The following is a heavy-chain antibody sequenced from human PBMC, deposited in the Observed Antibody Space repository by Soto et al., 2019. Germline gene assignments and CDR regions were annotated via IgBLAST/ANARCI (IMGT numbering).Heavy chain of an antibody. J-gene: IGHJ4*02. V-gene: IGHV4-59*08. D-gene: IGHD6-19*01. CDR1: GGSISSYY. CDR2: IYNSGST. CDR3: ARHESSGWYYFDY. Sequence: QVQLQESGPGLVEPSETLSLTCTISGGSISSYYWSWIRQPPGKGLEWIGYIYNSGSTNYNPSLKSRVTISVDMSKNQFSLKLNSVTAADTAVYYCARHESSGWYYFDYWGQGTLVTVSS.